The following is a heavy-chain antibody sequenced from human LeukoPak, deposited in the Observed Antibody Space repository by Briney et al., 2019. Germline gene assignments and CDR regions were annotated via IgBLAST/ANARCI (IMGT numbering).Heavy chain of an antibody. D-gene: IGHD3-10*01. CDR1: GFTFRSFV. J-gene: IGHJ4*02. Sequence: GGSLRLSCAASGFTFRSFVMHWVRQAPRKGLEWVAAISYEDGSNKYYADSVKGRFTISRNNSKYTVYLEMNSLRVEDTAMYYCSKERPEEYYASGSYFDYWGQGTLVPVSS. CDR3: SKERPEEYYASGSYFDY. CDR2: ISYEDGSNK. V-gene: IGHV3-30*04.